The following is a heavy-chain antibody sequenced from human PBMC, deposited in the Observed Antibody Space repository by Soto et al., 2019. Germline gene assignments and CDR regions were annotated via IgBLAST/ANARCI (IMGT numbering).Heavy chain of an antibody. Sequence: SETLSLTCTVSGGSLGSYYWSWIRQPPGKGLEWIGYVFYTGRANYNASLKSRVSISLDTSNYQFYLKLSSVTAADTVVYYCARDGDGRMTTNPYYYNGMDVWGPGTTVTVSS. CDR2: VFYTGRA. CDR3: ARDGDGRMTTNPYYYNGMDV. J-gene: IGHJ6*02. D-gene: IGHD4-4*01. V-gene: IGHV4-59*01. CDR1: GGSLGSYY.